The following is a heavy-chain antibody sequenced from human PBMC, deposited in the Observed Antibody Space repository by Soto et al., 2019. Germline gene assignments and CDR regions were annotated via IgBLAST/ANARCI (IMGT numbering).Heavy chain of an antibody. V-gene: IGHV2-5*02. CDR3: AHRNLLGTTGTTDVYFYY. CDR1: GFSLSTIGVG. CDR2: IYWDDDK. Sequence: SGPTLVNPTQTLTLTCTFSGFSLSTIGVGVGWIRQPPGKALEWLALIYWDDDKRYSPSLKSRLTITKDTSKNQVVLTMTNMDPVDTATYYCAHRNLLGTTGTTDVYFYYWGQGTLGTV. J-gene: IGHJ4*02. D-gene: IGHD1-1*01.